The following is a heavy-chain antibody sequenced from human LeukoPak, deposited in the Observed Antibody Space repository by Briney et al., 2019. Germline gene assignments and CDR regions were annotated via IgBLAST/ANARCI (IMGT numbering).Heavy chain of an antibody. D-gene: IGHD3-10*01. V-gene: IGHV3-23*01. J-gene: IGHJ6*04. Sequence: SGGSLRLSCAASGFTFSSYAMSWVRQAPGKGPEWVSAISGSGGSTYYADSVKGRFTISRDNSKNTLYLQMNSLRAEDTAVYYCAAPRVGSGSYYKGSYYYGMDVWGKGTTVTVSS. CDR1: GFTFSSYA. CDR2: ISGSGGST. CDR3: AAPRVGSGSYYKGSYYYGMDV.